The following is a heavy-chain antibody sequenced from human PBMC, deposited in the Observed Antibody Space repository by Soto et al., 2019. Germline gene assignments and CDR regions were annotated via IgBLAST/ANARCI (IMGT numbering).Heavy chain of an antibody. Sequence: PGGSLRLSCAASGFTFDDYAMYWVRQVPWKGLEWVSGISWNSGRIGYADSVKGRFTISRDNAKNSLYLQMNSLRPEDTAVYYCAKDVCGSRCLYNMDVWGQGTTVTVSS. CDR1: GFTFDDYA. D-gene: IGHD3-16*01. CDR3: AKDVCGSRCLYNMDV. J-gene: IGHJ6*02. V-gene: IGHV3-9*01. CDR2: ISWNSGRI.